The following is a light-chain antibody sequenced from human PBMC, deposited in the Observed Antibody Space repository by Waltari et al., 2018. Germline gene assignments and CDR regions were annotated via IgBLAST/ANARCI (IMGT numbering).Light chain of an antibody. V-gene: IGLV1-36*01. Sequence: QSVLTQPPSVSAAPRQTVTISCSGRSLHLEKTGINWYQRLPGKAPTLLIYYDDLRPSGVSDRFSGSRSGTSASLAISGLQSEDEAEYFCATWDDSLNGPVFGGGTKLTVL. CDR2: YDD. CDR1: SLHLEKTG. CDR3: ATWDDSLNGPV. J-gene: IGLJ3*02.